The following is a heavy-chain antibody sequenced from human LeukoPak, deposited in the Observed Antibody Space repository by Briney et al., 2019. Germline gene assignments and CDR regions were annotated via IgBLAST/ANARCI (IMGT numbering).Heavy chain of an antibody. D-gene: IGHD2-21*01. CDR2: TSGSGGSI. CDR1: GFTFSSYA. CDR3: ASDVVAYRRGAFDV. J-gene: IGHJ3*01. V-gene: IGHV3-23*01. Sequence: GESLRLSCAASGFTFSSYAMSWVRQAPGKGLEWVSNTSGSGGSINYADSVKGRFTISRDNSKNTLYLQMNSLRAEDTAVYYCASDVVAYRRGAFDVWGQGTMVTVSS.